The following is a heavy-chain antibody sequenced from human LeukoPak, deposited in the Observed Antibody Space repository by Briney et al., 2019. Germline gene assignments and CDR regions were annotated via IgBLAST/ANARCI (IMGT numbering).Heavy chain of an antibody. D-gene: IGHD4-23*01. Sequence: ASVKVSCKASGGTFSSYAISWVRQAPGQGLEWMGRIIPIFGTANYAQKFQGRVTINTDESTSTAYMELSSLRSEDTAVYYCARDLAPRNYGGNSPFDYWGQGTLVTVSS. J-gene: IGHJ4*02. CDR3: ARDLAPRNYGGNSPFDY. CDR1: GGTFSSYA. CDR2: IIPIFGTA. V-gene: IGHV1-69*05.